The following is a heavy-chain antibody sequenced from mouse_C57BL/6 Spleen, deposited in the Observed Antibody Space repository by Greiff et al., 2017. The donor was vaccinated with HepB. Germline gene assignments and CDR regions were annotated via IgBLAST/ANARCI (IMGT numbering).Heavy chain of an antibody. V-gene: IGHV1-64*01. Sequence: QVQLQQPGAELVRPGASVKLSCKASGYTFTSYWMHWVKQRPGQGLEWIGMIHPNSGSTNYNEKFKSKATLTVDKSSSTAYMQLSSLTSEDSAVYYGARSPATVVARGYYDVWGTGTTVTVSS. CDR2: IHPNSGST. J-gene: IGHJ1*03. D-gene: IGHD1-1*01. CDR3: ARSPATVVARGYYDV. CDR1: GYTFTSYW.